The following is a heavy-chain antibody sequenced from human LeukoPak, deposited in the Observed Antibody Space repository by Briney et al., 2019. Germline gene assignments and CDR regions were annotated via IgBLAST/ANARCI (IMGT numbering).Heavy chain of an antibody. Sequence: PGGSLRLSXAASGFTFSSYAMSWVRQAPGKGLEWVSAISGSGGSTCYADSVKGRFTISRDNSRDTLYLQMNSLRAEDTAVYYCAKGYYDYVWGSYYFDYWGQGTLVTVSS. D-gene: IGHD3-16*01. V-gene: IGHV3-23*01. CDR2: ISGSGGST. CDR1: GFTFSSYA. CDR3: AKGYYDYVWGSYYFDY. J-gene: IGHJ4*02.